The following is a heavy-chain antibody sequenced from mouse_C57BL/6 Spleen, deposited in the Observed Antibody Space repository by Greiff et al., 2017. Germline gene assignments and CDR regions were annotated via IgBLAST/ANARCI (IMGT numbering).Heavy chain of an antibody. V-gene: IGHV1-72*01. D-gene: IGHD1-1*01. CDR2: IDPNSGGT. CDR1: GYTFTSYW. Sequence: QVQLQQPGAELVKPGASVKLSCTASGYTFTSYWMHWVKQRPGRGLEWIGRIDPNSGGTKYNEKFKSKATLTVDKPASTAYMQLSSLTSEDSAVYYCARPPITTVVDWYFDVWGTGTTVTVSS. CDR3: ARPPITTVVDWYFDV. J-gene: IGHJ1*03.